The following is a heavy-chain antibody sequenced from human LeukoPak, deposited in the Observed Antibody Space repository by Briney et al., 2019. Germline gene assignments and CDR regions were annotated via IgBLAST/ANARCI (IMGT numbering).Heavy chain of an antibody. D-gene: IGHD6-19*01. CDR2: IRYDGSNK. J-gene: IGHJ6*02. CDR3: AKDRFGYSSGFYYYYGMDV. V-gene: IGHV3-30*02. Sequence: GGSLRLSCAASGFTFSSYGMHWVRQAPGKGLEWVAFIRYDGSNKYYADSVKGRFTISRDNSKNTLYLQMNSLRAEDTAVYYCAKDRFGYSSGFYYYYGMDVWGQGTTVTVSS. CDR1: GFTFSSYG.